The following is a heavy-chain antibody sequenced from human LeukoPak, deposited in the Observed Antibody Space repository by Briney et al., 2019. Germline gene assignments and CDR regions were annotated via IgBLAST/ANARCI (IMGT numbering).Heavy chain of an antibody. D-gene: IGHD3-22*01. J-gene: IGHJ4*02. CDR3: ARARYYYDSSVGPGYFDY. Sequence: SETLSLTCTVSGVSISSYYWSWLRQPPGKGLEWIGYIYYSGSINSNPSLKRRVTISVDTSKNRFSLKLSSVTAADTAVYYWARARYYYDSSVGPGYFDYWGQGTLVTVSS. CDR1: GVSISSYY. V-gene: IGHV4-59*01. CDR2: IYYSGSI.